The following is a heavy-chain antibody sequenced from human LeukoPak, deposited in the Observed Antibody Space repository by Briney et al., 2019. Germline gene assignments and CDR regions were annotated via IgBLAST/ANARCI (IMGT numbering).Heavy chain of an antibody. D-gene: IGHD2-8*01. J-gene: IGHJ6*02. V-gene: IGHV3-48*01. Sequence: GGSLRLTCAASGFTFSSYSMNWVRQAPGKGLEWVSYISGSGSSIYYADSVKGRFTISRDSAKNSLYLQMNSLRAEDTAVYYCARGKMGYYGMDVWGQGTTVTVSS. CDR2: ISGSGSSI. CDR3: ARGKMGYYGMDV. CDR1: GFTFSSYS.